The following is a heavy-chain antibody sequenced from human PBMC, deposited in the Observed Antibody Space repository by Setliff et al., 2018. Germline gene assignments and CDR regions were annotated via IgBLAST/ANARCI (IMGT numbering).Heavy chain of an antibody. CDR3: AKSIKPPMATPWLYYYYYYMDV. V-gene: IGHV4-39*01. J-gene: IGHJ6*03. Sequence: SETLSLTCIVSGDSISSNSHYWGWIRQPPGKELEWIGGISHSANKYCNPSFRGRVTIPVDMSKNQFSLNIDSVTAADTAVYYCAKSIKPPMATPWLYYYYYYMDVWGTGTTVTVSS. D-gene: IGHD5-18*01. CDR1: GDSISSNSHY. CDR2: ISHSANK.